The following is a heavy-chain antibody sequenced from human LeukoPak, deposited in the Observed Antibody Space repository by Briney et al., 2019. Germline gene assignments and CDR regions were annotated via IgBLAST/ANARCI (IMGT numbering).Heavy chain of an antibody. J-gene: IGHJ4*02. CDR1: GFTLSSYW. V-gene: IGHV3-7*05. Sequence: PGGSQRLSCAASGFTLSSYWMSWVRQAPGKGLEGVANINRDGSEKYYVDSVKGRFTISRDNAKNSLYLQMNSLRTEHTAVYYCARDLGRNEPTDYWGQGTLVTVSP. CDR2: INRDGSEK. CDR3: ARDLGRNEPTDY. D-gene: IGHD1-14*01.